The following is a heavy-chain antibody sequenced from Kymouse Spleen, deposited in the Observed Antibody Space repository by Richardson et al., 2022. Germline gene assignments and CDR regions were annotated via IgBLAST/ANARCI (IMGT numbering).Heavy chain of an antibody. CDR2: ISYDGSNK. V-gene: IGHV3-30*18. CDR3: AKDITMVRGVIGDY. J-gene: IGHJ4*02. CDR1: GFTFSSYG. Sequence: QVQLVESGGGVVQPGRSLRLSCAASGFTFSSYGMHWVRQAPGKGLEWVAVISYDGSNKYYADSVKGRFTISRDNSKNTLYLQMNSLRAEDTAVYYCAKDITMVRGVIGDYWGQGTLVTVSS. D-gene: IGHD3-10*01.